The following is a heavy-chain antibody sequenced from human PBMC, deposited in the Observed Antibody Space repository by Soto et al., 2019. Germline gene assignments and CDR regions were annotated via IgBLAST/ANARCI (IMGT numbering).Heavy chain of an antibody. D-gene: IGHD3-3*01. V-gene: IGHV3-53*01. CDR3: VRGPSDHKLRLVEWPYGDY. Sequence: GGSLRLSCVASGFIVSSNQMSWVRQAPGKGLEWVSVIYSGHTTYYADSVEGRFTISRDDSKNTLYLQMNSLRVEATAVYYCVRGPSDHKLRLVEWPYGDYWGQGALVTVSS. CDR1: GFIVSSNQ. CDR2: IYSGHTT. J-gene: IGHJ4*02.